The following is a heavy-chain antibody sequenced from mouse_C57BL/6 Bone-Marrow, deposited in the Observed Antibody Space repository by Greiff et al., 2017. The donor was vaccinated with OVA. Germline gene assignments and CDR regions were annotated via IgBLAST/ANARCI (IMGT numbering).Heavy chain of an antibody. J-gene: IGHJ4*01. CDR3: ARLDAMDY. CDR2: ISNGGGST. V-gene: IGHV5-12*01. CDR1: GFTFSDFY. Sequence: DVKLVESGGGLVQPGGSLKLSCAASGFTFSDFYMYWIRQTPEKRLEWVAYISNGGGSTYYPDTVKGRFTISRDNAKNTLYLQMSRLKSEDTAMYYGARLDAMDYWGQGTSVTVSS.